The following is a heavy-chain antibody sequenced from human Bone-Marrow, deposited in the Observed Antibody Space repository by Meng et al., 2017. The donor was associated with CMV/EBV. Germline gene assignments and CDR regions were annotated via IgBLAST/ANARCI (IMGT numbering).Heavy chain of an antibody. J-gene: IGHJ6*02. D-gene: IGHD4-23*01. V-gene: IGHV3-21*05. CDR3: SRGRYYGGRGSMDV. Sequence: GGSRRPSCAASGFTFSSYEMNWVRQAPGKGLEWVSYISSSSSYIYYAGSVKGRFTISRDNAKNSLYLQMNSLRAEDTAVYYCSRGRYYGGRGSMDVWGQGTTVTVSS. CDR1: GFTFSSYE. CDR2: ISSSSSYI.